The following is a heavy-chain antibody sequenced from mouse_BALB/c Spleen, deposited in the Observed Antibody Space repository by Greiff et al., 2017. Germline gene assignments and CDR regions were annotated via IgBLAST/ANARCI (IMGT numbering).Heavy chain of an antibody. Sequence: VQLQQSGAELVKPGASVKLSCTASGFNIKDTYMHWVKQRPEQGLEWIGRIDPANGNTKYDPKFQGKATITADTSSNTAYLQLSSLTSEDTAVYYCARGTVPWYFDVWGAGITVTVSS. CDR1: GFNIKDTY. D-gene: IGHD1-1*01. J-gene: IGHJ1*01. V-gene: IGHV14-3*02. CDR2: IDPANGNT. CDR3: ARGTVPWYFDV.